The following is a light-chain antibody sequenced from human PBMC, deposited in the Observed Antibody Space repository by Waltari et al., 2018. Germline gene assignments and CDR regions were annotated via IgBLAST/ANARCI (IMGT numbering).Light chain of an antibody. CDR2: NDN. CDR3: VAWDVSLSGYV. Sequence: QSVVTQPPSVSGTPGQRVTISCSGSSSNIGSKPVNWYQQFPETAPKLLSHNDNQRPSGVPDRVSGSKSGTSASLAISGLQSEDEADYYCVAWDVSLSGYVFGTGTKVTVL. J-gene: IGLJ1*01. CDR1: SSNIGSKP. V-gene: IGLV1-44*01.